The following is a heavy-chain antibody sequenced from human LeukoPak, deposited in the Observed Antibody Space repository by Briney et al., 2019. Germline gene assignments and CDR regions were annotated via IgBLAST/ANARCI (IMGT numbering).Heavy chain of an antibody. Sequence: SETLSLTCAVSGGSLSSSNWWTWVRQPPGKGLERIGEIYHSGSTNYNPSLKSQFTISVDKSKNQFSLKLTSVTAADTAVYNCARANDYGDPLPRYMDVWGKGTTVTVSS. V-gene: IGHV4-4*02. J-gene: IGHJ6*03. CDR2: IYHSGST. D-gene: IGHD4-17*01. CDR1: GGSLSSSNW. CDR3: ARANDYGDPLPRYMDV.